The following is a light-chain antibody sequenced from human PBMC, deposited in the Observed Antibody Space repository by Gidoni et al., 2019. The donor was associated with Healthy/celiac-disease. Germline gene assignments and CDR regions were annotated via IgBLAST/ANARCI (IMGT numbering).Light chain of an antibody. CDR3: PQSYSTPIT. CDR1: QSISSD. Sequence: DIQMTQSPSSLSASVGDRVTITCRASQSISSDLNWYQQKPGKAPKLLIYAASSLQSGVPSMFGGSGSGTDFTLTISSLQPEDFATYYCPQSYSTPITFGQGTRLEIK. J-gene: IGKJ5*01. V-gene: IGKV1-39*01. CDR2: AAS.